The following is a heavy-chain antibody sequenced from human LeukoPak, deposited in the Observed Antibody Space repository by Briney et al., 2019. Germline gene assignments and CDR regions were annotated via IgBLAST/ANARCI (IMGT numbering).Heavy chain of an antibody. CDR2: FDPEDGET. Sequence: ASVKVSCKVSGYTLTELSMHWVRQAPGKGLEWMGGFDPEDGETIYAQKFQGRVTMTEDTSTDTAYMELSSLRSEDTAVYYCARGRVCSSTSCLNDNWFDPWGQGTLVTVSS. J-gene: IGHJ5*02. CDR3: ARGRVCSSTSCLNDNWFDP. CDR1: GYTLTELS. V-gene: IGHV1-24*01. D-gene: IGHD2-2*01.